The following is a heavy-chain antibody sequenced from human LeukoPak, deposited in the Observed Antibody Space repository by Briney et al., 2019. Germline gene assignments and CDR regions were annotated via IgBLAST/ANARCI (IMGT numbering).Heavy chain of an antibody. Sequence: GASVKVSCKASGGTFSSYAISWVRQAPGQGLEWMGRIIPILGIANYAQKFQGRVTITADKSTSTAYMELSSLRSEDTAVYYCARGFSYYDSSGYRDYWGQGTLVTVSS. V-gene: IGHV1-69*04. D-gene: IGHD3-22*01. J-gene: IGHJ4*02. CDR1: GGTFSSYA. CDR3: ARGFSYYDSSGYRDY. CDR2: IIPILGIA.